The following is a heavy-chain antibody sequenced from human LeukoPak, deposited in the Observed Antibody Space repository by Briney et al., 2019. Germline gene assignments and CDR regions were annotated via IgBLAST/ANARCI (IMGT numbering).Heavy chain of an antibody. D-gene: IGHD4-11*01. V-gene: IGHV4-4*07. Sequence: SETLSLTCTVSGGSISSYYWSWIRQPAGKGLEWIGRIYTSGSTNYNPSLKSRVTMSVDTSKNQFSLKLSSVTAADTAVYSCARGGPTVTSLDYWGQGTLVTVSS. CDR1: GGSISSYY. CDR3: ARGGPTVTSLDY. J-gene: IGHJ4*02. CDR2: IYTSGST.